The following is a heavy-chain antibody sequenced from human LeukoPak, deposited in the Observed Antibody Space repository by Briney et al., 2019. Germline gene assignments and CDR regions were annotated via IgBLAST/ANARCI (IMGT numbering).Heavy chain of an antibody. CDR1: GFSLTTSGVG. V-gene: IGHV2-5*02. D-gene: IGHD2-21*02. J-gene: IGHJ4*02. Sequence: SGPTLVKPTQTLTPTCTFSGFSLTTSGVGVGWIRQPPGKALEWLALIYWDDDKRYSPSLKSRLTITKDTSKNQVVLRMTNMDPVDTATYYCAHESSAYCGGDCATIDYWGQGTLVSVSS. CDR2: IYWDDDK. CDR3: AHESSAYCGGDCATIDY.